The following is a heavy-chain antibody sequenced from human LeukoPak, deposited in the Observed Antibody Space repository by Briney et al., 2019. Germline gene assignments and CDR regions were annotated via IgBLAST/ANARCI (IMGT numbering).Heavy chain of an antibody. Sequence: GGSLRLSCAASGFTFSSYAMSWVRQAPGKGLEWVSAISGSGGSTYYADSVKGRFTISRDNSKNTLYLQMNSLRAEDTAVYYCAKDSGLYSGYEFRFDPWGQGTLVTVSS. CDR1: GFTFSSYA. V-gene: IGHV3-23*01. D-gene: IGHD5-12*01. CDR2: ISGSGGST. CDR3: AKDSGLYSGYEFRFDP. J-gene: IGHJ5*02.